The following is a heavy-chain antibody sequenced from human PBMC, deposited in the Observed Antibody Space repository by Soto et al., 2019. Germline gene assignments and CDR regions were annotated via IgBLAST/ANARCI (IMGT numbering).Heavy chain of an antibody. CDR1: GYIFTSYY. V-gene: IGHV1-46*01. D-gene: IGHD3-16*02. Sequence: ASVKVSCKATGYIFTSYYMHWVRQAPGQGLEWMGIINPSGGSTSYAQKFQGRVTMTRDTSTSTVYMELSSLRSEDTAVYYCARDGRIYLRYVWGSYRADGMDVWGQGTTVTVSS. J-gene: IGHJ6*02. CDR3: ARDGRIYLRYVWGSYRADGMDV. CDR2: INPSGGST.